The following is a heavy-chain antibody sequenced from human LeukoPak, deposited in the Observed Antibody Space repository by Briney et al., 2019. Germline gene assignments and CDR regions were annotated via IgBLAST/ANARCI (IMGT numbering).Heavy chain of an antibody. D-gene: IGHD3-22*01. CDR1: EFTFSNYA. J-gene: IGHJ4*02. CDR3: AKRDYYDSSGYAPLFDY. Sequence: PGGSLRLSCAASEFTFSNYAMAWVRQAPGEGLEWVSGISGNGGKIYYADSVKGRFTISRDNSKNTLYLQMNSLRGEDTAVYFCAKRDYYDSSGYAPLFDYWGQGTLATVSP. V-gene: IGHV3-23*01. CDR2: ISGNGGKI.